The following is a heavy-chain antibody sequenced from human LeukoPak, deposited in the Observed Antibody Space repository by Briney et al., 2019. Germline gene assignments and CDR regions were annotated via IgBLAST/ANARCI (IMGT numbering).Heavy chain of an antibody. Sequence: PSETLSLTCAVYGGSFSGYYWSWIRQPPGKGLEWIGYIYYSGSTYYNPSLKSRVTISVDTSKNQFSLKLSSVTAADTAVYYCARVGGYSYGGYYYYYYMDVWGKGTTVTVSS. CDR2: IYYSGST. D-gene: IGHD5-18*01. J-gene: IGHJ6*03. V-gene: IGHV4-30-4*08. CDR1: GGSFSGYY. CDR3: ARVGGYSYGGYYYYYYMDV.